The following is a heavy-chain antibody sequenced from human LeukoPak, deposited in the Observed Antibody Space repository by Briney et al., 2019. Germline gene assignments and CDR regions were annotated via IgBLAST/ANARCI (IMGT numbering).Heavy chain of an antibody. CDR1: GGSFSGYY. CDR2: INHSGST. CDR3: ARALGDYVWGSYRYTSQNSCFDY. V-gene: IGHV4-34*01. J-gene: IGHJ4*02. D-gene: IGHD3-16*02. Sequence: KPSETLSLTCAVYGGSFSGYYWSWIRQPPGKGLEWIGEINHSGSTNYNPSLKSRVTISVDTSKNQFSLKLSSVTAADTAVYYCARALGDYVWGSYRYTSQNSCFDYWGQGTLVTVSS.